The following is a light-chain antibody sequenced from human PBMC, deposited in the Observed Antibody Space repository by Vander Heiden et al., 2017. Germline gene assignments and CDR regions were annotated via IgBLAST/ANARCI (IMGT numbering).Light chain of an antibody. CDR1: QRLLHSDAKTD. V-gene: IGKV2D-29*01. J-gene: IGKJ4*01. Sequence: IVITQPPLSLSVTAGQPASTCCKSSQRLLHSDAKTDLYWYLQKPGQPPQLLIYEVSNRFSGVPDRFSGSGSGTDFTLKISRVEADDVGVYYCMQSGQLPLTFGGGTKVEIK. CDR2: EVS. CDR3: MQSGQLPLT.